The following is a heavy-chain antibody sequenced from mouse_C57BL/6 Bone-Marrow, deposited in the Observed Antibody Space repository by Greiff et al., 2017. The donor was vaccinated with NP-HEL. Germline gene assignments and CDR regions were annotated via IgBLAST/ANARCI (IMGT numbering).Heavy chain of an antibody. D-gene: IGHD1-1*01. V-gene: IGHV1-15*01. CDR3: TRKITTVVGETDYFDY. CDR1: GYTFTDYE. CDR2: IDPETGGT. Sequence: QVQLQQSGAELVRPGASVTLSCKASGYTFTDYEMHWVKQTPVHGLEWIGAIDPETGGTAYNQKFKGKAILTADKSSSTAYMELRSLTSEDSAVYYCTRKITTVVGETDYFDYWGQGTTLTVSS. J-gene: IGHJ2*01.